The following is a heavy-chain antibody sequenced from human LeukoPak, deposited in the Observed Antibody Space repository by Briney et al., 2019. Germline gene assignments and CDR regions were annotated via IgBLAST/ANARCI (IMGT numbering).Heavy chain of an antibody. D-gene: IGHD5-12*01. CDR2: MNPNSGNT. J-gene: IGHJ4*02. V-gene: IGHV1-8*01. Sequence: ASVKVSCKASGYTFTSYDINWVRQATGQGLEWMGWMNPNSGNTGYAQKFQGRVTMTRNTSISTAYMELSSLRSEDTAVYYCARDPPSGYDFYFDYWGQGTLVTVSS. CDR1: GYTFTSYD. CDR3: ARDPPSGYDFYFDY.